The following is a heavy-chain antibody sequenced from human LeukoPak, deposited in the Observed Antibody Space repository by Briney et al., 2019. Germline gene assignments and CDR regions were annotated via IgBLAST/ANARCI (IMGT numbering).Heavy chain of an antibody. Sequence: SETLSLTCSVSGGSISRYYWSWIRQPPGKGPEWIGYIYYSGSSNYNPSLESRVTMSVDTSKNQFSLKLRSVTAADTAVCYCARPGVGSGRYGAFDIWGQGTMVTVSS. CDR3: ARPGVGSGRYGAFDI. D-gene: IGHD5-18*01. CDR2: IYYSGSS. V-gene: IGHV4-59*08. CDR1: GGSISRYY. J-gene: IGHJ3*02.